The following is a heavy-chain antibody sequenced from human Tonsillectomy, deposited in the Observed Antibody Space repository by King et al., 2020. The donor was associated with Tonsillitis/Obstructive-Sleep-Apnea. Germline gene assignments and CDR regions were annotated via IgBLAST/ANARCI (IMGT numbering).Heavy chain of an antibody. Sequence: VQLQQWGAGLSKPSETLSLTCAVYGGSFSGSYWSWIRQPPGKGLEWIGEINHSGDTNYNPSLKSRVTISIDTSKNQFSLKLTSATAADTAVYYCAREEILLVPVVMEGGFDHWGQGTLVTVSS. CDR1: GGSFSGSY. V-gene: IGHV4-34*01. CDR3: AREEILLVPVVMEGGFDH. D-gene: IGHD2-8*01. J-gene: IGHJ4*02. CDR2: INHSGDT.